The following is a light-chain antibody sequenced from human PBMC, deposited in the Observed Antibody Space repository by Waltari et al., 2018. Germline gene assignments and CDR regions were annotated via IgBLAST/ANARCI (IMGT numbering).Light chain of an antibody. CDR1: QSLVSTDGNTY. CDR2: DVS. V-gene: IGKV2-30*01. J-gene: IGKJ1*01. Sequence: DVVLAQSPLSLPVTLGQPASISCRSSQSLVSTDGNTYLNWFQQRPGQSPRRLISDVSNRDSGVPDRFSGSGSGTDFTLEISRVEAEDVGVYYCMQSRLWPWTLGQGTTVEIK. CDR3: MQSRLWPWT.